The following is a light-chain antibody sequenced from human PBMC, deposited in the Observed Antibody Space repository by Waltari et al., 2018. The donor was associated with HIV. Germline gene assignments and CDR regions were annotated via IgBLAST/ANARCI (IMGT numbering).Light chain of an antibody. V-gene: IGLV1-40*01. CDR1: SSNIGPGYD. CDR2: GDS. Sequence: QSVLTQPPSVSGAPGQRITISCTRSSSNIGPGYDVHRSQHLPGTAPKLLIYGDSNRPSGVPDRFSASRSGTSASLAITGLQAEDEGDYYCHAFDSSLSGWVFGGRTKLTVL. J-gene: IGLJ2*01. CDR3: HAFDSSLSGWV.